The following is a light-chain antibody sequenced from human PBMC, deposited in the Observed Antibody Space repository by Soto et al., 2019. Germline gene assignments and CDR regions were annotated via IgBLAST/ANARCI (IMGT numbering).Light chain of an antibody. CDR2: DAY. CDR1: QSFRGL. V-gene: IGKV3-11*01. Sequence: VLPQSPATLSLSPGEIATLSCRASQSFRGLLAWYQQKPGQAPRLLIYDAYNRATGIPPRFSGSGSGTDFTLTISSLEPEDSAVYYCQQRHMWPITFGQGTRLENK. J-gene: IGKJ5*01. CDR3: QQRHMWPIT.